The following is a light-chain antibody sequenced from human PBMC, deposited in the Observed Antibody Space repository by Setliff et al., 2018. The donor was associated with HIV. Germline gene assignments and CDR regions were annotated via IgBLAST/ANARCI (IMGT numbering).Light chain of an antibody. CDR1: SSDVGAYDY. CDR3: SSYTSSNTLL. CDR2: EVS. V-gene: IGLV2-14*03. J-gene: IGLJ2*01. Sequence: LTQPASVSGSPGQSIAISCTGTSSDVGAYDYVSWYQQHPGKAPKLIIYEVSYRPSGVSDRFSGSKSGNTASLTISGLQAEDEADYYCSSYTSSNTLLFGGGTKVTVL.